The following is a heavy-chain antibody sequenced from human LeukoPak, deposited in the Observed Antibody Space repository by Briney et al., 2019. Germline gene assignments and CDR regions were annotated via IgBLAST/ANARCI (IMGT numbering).Heavy chain of an antibody. CDR2: IYPGDSDT. CDR3: ARPDLAAAAPEYFQH. Sequence: GESLKISCKGSGYSFTSYWIGWVRQMPGKGLEWVGIIYPGDSDTRYSPSFQGQVTISADKSISTAYLQWSSLKASDTAMYYCARPDLAAAAPEYFQHWGQGTLVTVSS. D-gene: IGHD6-13*01. J-gene: IGHJ1*01. CDR1: GYSFTSYW. V-gene: IGHV5-51*01.